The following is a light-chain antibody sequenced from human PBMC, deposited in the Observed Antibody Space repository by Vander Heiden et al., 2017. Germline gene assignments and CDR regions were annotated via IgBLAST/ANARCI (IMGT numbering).Light chain of an antibody. J-gene: IGLJ3*02. CDR2: GNS. Sequence: ALTQPSSVSVASGQRVTIPCTTSSPNIGAGHDVHRYQQLPAPAPKHLIYGNSNRPSGVPDRFSGSKSGTSASLAITGLQADDEADYYCQSDDSSLSGWVFGGGTKLTVL. CDR1: SPNIGAGHD. CDR3: QSDDSSLSGWV. V-gene: IGLV1-40*01.